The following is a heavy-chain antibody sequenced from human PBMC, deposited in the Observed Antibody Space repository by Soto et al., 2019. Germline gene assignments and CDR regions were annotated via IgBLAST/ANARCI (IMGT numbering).Heavy chain of an antibody. Sequence: QITLKESGPTLVTPTQTLTLTCTFSGFSLTTTGLGVAWIRQPQEKALEWLALIYWNDEKRYRPSLRSRLTITKDTSKNQVVLTMTDMDPVDTATYYCAHEGFGSDNWFDAWGQGTLVIVSS. CDR1: GFSLTTTGLG. V-gene: IGHV2-5*01. CDR2: IYWNDEK. J-gene: IGHJ5*02. CDR3: AHEGFGSDNWFDA. D-gene: IGHD3-10*01.